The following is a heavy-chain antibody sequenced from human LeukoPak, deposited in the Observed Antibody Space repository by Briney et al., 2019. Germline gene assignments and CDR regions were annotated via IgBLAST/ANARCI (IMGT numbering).Heavy chain of an antibody. CDR1: GFTFSSYE. D-gene: IGHD2-8*01. Sequence: PGGSLRLSCAASGFTFSSYEMNWVRQAPGKGLEWVSYITNSGGAIYYADSVKGRFTISRDNAKNSLFLQMNSLRAEDTAVYYRARGPCANGVCPFDYWGQGTPVTVSS. CDR2: ITNSGGAI. V-gene: IGHV3-48*03. CDR3: ARGPCANGVCPFDY. J-gene: IGHJ4*02.